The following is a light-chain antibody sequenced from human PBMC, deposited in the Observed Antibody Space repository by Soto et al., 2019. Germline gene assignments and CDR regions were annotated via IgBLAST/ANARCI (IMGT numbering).Light chain of an antibody. CDR1: QSISSW. J-gene: IGKJ1*01. CDR2: DAS. V-gene: IGKV1-5*01. Sequence: DIPMTQSPSTLSASVGDRVTITCRASQSISSWSAWYQQKPGKAPKLLIYDASSLESGVPSRFSGSGSGTEFTLTISSLQPDDFATYYCQQYNSYWTFGQGTKVEIK. CDR3: QQYNSYWT.